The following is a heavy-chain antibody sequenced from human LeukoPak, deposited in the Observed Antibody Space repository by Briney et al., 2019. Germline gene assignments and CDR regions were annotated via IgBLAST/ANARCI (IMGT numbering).Heavy chain of an antibody. CDR3: AKDRTGDYARGYFDF. D-gene: IGHD4-17*01. CDR2: ISWNSGSI. CDR1: GFTFDDYA. V-gene: IGHV3-9*01. Sequence: GGSLRLSCAASGFTFDDYAMHWVRQAPGKGLEWVSGISWNSGSIGYADSVKGRFTISRDNAKHSLYLQMHSLRPEDTALYYCAKDRTGDYARGYFDFWGQGTLVTVSS. J-gene: IGHJ4*02.